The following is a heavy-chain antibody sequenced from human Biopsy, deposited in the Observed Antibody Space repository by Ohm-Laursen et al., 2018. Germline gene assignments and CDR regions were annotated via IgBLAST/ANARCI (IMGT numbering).Heavy chain of an antibody. J-gene: IGHJ6*02. D-gene: IGHD6-13*01. CDR3: AKDRYPSSWHYYYGMDV. V-gene: IGHV3-9*01. CDR2: ISWNSDSI. Sequence: SLRLSCTATGFSFDNHVMHWVRQAPGKGLEWVSGISWNSDSIGYADSVKGRFTISRDNAKNSLYLQMNSLRSEDTALYYCAKDRYPSSWHYYYGMDVWGQGTTVTVSS. CDR1: GFSFDNHV.